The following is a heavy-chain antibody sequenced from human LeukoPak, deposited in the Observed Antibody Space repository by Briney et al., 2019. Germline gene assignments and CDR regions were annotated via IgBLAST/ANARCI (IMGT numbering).Heavy chain of an antibody. CDR1: GYTFTDYY. J-gene: IGHJ4*02. D-gene: IGHD4-17*01. CDR3: ATGLGDFWNFDY. CDR2: VDPEDGET. Sequence: GASVKVSCKVSGYTFTDYYMHWVQQAPGKGLEWMGLVDPEDGETIYAEKFQGRVAITADTSTDTAYMELSSLRSEDTAVYYCATGLGDFWNFDYWGQGTLVTVSS. V-gene: IGHV1-69-2*01.